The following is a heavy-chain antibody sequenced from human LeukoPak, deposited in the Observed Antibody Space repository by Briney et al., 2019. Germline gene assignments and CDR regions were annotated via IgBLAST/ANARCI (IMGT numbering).Heavy chain of an antibody. CDR2: INGDGSTT. CDR3: ARPHTGFDS. Sequence: GGSLRLSCAASGFTFNSYWMHWVRQAPGKELVWVSRINGDGSTTIYADSVKGRFTISRDNAKNTLYLQINSLRVEDTAVYYCARPHTGFDSWGQGTLVTVSS. J-gene: IGHJ4*02. V-gene: IGHV3-74*01. CDR1: GFTFNSYW.